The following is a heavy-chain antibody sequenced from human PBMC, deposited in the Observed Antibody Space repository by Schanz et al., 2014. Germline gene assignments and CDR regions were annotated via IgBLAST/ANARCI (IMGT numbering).Heavy chain of an antibody. J-gene: IGHJ4*02. Sequence: EVQLLESGGGLVEPGGSLRLSCAASGFSFSSYAMTWVRQAPGMGLEWVSAISGRDGSTYYADSVRGRFTISRDNSKNTLYLQVNTLVDYDTAVDYCANTWSLCYWGQGTLVTVSS. CDR2: ISGRDGST. CDR1: GFSFSSYA. D-gene: IGHD1-1*01. V-gene: IGHV3-23*01. CDR3: ANTWSLCY.